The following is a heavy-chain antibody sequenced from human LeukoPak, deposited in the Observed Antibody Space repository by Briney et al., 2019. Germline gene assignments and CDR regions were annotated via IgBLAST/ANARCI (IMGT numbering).Heavy chain of an antibody. Sequence: GASVMLSGKASGYTFTSYGISWVRQAPGQGLEWMGWISAYNGNRNYAQKLQGRVTMTTDISTSTVYMELRSLRSDDTAVYYCARDRWHNSGYYYGGSDYWGQATLATVSS. J-gene: IGHJ4*02. CDR2: ISAYNGNR. CDR1: GYTFTSYG. D-gene: IGHD3-22*01. CDR3: ARDRWHNSGYYYGGSDY. V-gene: IGHV1-18*01.